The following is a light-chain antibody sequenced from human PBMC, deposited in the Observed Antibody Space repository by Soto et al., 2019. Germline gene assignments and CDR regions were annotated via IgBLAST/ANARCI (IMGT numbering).Light chain of an antibody. CDR2: DIS. J-gene: IGKJ2*01. V-gene: IGKV3-20*01. CDR1: QSITSSH. CDR3: QHYGGSPLYT. Sequence: EIVLTQSPGTLSLSPGERATLSCRASQSITSSHLAWYQQKPGQAPRLLIYDISRRATGIPDRFSGSASGTDFTLTVSILEPEDFAVYFCQHYGGSPLYTFGQGTKMEIK.